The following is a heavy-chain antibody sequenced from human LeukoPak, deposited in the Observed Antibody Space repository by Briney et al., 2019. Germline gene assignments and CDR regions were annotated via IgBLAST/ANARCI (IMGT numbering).Heavy chain of an antibody. CDR3: AREGYDYDFWSGYYRRFDY. CDR2: INHSGST. J-gene: IGHJ4*02. V-gene: IGHV4-34*01. Sequence: SETLSLTCAVYGGSFSGYYWSWIRQPPGKGLERIGEINHSGSTNYNPSLKSRVTISVDTSKNQFSLKLSSVTAADTAVYYCAREGYDYDFWSGYYRRFDYWGQGTLVTVSS. CDR1: GGSFSGYY. D-gene: IGHD3-3*01.